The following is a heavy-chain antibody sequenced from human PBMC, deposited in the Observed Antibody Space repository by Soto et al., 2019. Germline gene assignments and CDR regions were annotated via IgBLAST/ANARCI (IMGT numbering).Heavy chain of an antibody. Sequence: PGGSLRLSCAASGFTFSSYNVHWVRQAPGKGLEWISYITSSSSTIYYAGSVKGRFAISRDNAKSSLFLQMNSLRAEDTAVYYCARARYNWNRQGAFDIWGQGTMVTVS. D-gene: IGHD1-20*01. CDR1: GFTFSSYN. CDR2: ITSSSSTI. V-gene: IGHV3-48*01. CDR3: ARARYNWNRQGAFDI. J-gene: IGHJ3*02.